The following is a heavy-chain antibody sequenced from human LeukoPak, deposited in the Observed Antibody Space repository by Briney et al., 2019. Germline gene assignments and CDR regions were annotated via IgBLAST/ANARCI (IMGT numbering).Heavy chain of an antibody. Sequence: GASVKVSFTASGYTFTSYAMNWVRQAPGQGLEWMGWINTNTGNPTYAQGFTGRFVFSLDTSVSTAYLQISSLKAEDTAVYYCARVLGYYGSGENYFDYWGQGTLVTVSS. J-gene: IGHJ4*02. CDR3: ARVLGYYGSGENYFDY. V-gene: IGHV7-4-1*02. CDR1: GYTFTSYA. CDR2: INTNTGNP. D-gene: IGHD3-10*01.